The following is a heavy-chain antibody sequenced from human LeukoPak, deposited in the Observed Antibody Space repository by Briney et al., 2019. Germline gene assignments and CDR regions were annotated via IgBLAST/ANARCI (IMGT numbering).Heavy chain of an antibody. CDR3: AKDLDIVATITGN. J-gene: IGHJ4*02. D-gene: IGHD5-12*01. CDR2: VSGSGGST. CDR1: GFTFSSYA. Sequence: GGSLRLSCAASGFTFSSYAMSWVRQAPGKGLEWVSGVSGSGGSTYYADSVKGRFTVPRDNSKNTLYLQMNSLRAEDTAVYYCAKDLDIVATITGNWGQGTLVTVSS. V-gene: IGHV3-23*01.